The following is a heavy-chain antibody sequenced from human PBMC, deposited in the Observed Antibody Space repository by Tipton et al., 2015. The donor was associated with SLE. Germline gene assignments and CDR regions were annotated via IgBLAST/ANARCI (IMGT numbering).Heavy chain of an antibody. CDR1: GGSVSSGSYY. Sequence: LRLSCTVSGGSVSSGSYYWSWIRQPAGKGLEWIGHIQSSGNTNYNPSLKSRVTISIDVAKNQFSLTLGPVTAADTAIYYCARDLGTVFGVMIVPVHWGQGAQVTVSS. CDR3: ARDLGTVFGVMIVPVH. CDR2: IQSSGNT. D-gene: IGHD3-3*01. V-gene: IGHV4-61*09. J-gene: IGHJ4*02.